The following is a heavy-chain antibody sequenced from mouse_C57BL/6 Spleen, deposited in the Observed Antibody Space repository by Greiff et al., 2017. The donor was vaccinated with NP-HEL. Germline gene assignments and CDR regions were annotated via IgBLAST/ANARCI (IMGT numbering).Heavy chain of an antibody. D-gene: IGHD1-1*01. Sequence: EVMLVESGGGLVQPGGSLKLSCAASGFTFSDYYMYWVRQTPEKRLEWVAYISNGGGSTYYPDTVKGRFTISRANATNTLYLQMSRLKSEDTAMYYCARHDYYGSEAMDYWGQGTSVTVSS. CDR3: ARHDYYGSEAMDY. V-gene: IGHV5-12*01. J-gene: IGHJ4*01. CDR2: ISNGGGST. CDR1: GFTFSDYY.